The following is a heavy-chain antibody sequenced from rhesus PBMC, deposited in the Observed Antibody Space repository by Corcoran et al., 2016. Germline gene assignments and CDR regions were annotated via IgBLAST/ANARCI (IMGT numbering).Heavy chain of an antibody. V-gene: IGHV4-165*01. J-gene: IGHJ4*01. CDR1: GGSFSGYY. D-gene: IGHD1-1*01. CDR3: ARKYSWKVNWFDY. CDR2: ISGSSGRT. Sequence: QVQLQESGPGLVKPSETLSLTCAVSGGSFSGYYWGWIRQPPGTGLEWIGYISGSSGRTDYNPSLKSRVTISTDTSKNQFSLKLSSVTAADTAVYYCARKYSWKVNWFDYWGQGVLVTVSS.